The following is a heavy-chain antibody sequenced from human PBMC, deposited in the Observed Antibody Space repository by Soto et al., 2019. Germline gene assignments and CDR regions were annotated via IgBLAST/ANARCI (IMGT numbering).Heavy chain of an antibody. D-gene: IGHD3-10*01. Sequence: GGSLRLSCAASGFTFSSYAMHWVRQAPGKGLEWVAVISYDGSNKYYADSVKGRFTISRDNSKNTLYLQMNSLRAEDTAVYYCARDGFGELFGYYYGMDVWGQGTTVTVSS. CDR3: ARDGFGELFGYYYGMDV. CDR1: GFTFSSYA. CDR2: ISYDGSNK. J-gene: IGHJ6*02. V-gene: IGHV3-30-3*01.